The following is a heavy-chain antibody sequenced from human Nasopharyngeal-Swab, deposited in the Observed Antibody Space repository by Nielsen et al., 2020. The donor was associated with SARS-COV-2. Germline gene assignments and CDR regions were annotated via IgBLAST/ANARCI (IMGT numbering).Heavy chain of an antibody. CDR2: FSGSSGKT. CDR3: AKDGGWGYYYYGMDV. J-gene: IGHJ6*02. D-gene: IGHD6-19*01. CDR1: GFAFSSYA. V-gene: IGHV3-23*01. Sequence: GGSLRLSCAASGFAFSSYAMSWVRQTPGKGLEWVSSFSGSSGKTYYADYVKGRFTISRDTSKNTLYLQMNSLRADDTAVYYCAKDGGWGYYYYGMDVWGQGTTVTVSS.